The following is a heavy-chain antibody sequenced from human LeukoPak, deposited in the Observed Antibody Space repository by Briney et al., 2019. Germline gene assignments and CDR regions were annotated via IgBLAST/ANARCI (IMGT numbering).Heavy chain of an antibody. CDR2: IRYDESIK. CDR1: GFTFSSYG. V-gene: IGHV3-30*02. Sequence: SGGSLRLSCAASGFTFSSYGMHWVRQAPGKGLEWVAFIRYDESIKYYADSVKGRFTISRDNSKNTLYLQMNSLRPEDTAVYYCAKVGRSYDAFDFWGQGTMVTVSS. J-gene: IGHJ3*01. CDR3: AKVGRSYDAFDF. D-gene: IGHD1-26*01.